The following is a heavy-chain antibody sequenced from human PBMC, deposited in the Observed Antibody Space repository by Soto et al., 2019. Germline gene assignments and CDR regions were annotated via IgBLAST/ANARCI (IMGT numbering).Heavy chain of an antibody. Sequence: QVQLQQWGAGLLKPSETLSLTCAVYGGSFSGYYWSWIRQPPGKGLEWIGEINHSGSTNYNPSLKSRVTISVDTSKNQFSLTLSSVTAADTAVYYCARTAAVAGYFDYWGQGTLVTVSS. D-gene: IGHD6-19*01. V-gene: IGHV4-34*01. CDR1: GGSFSGYY. J-gene: IGHJ4*02. CDR3: ARTAAVAGYFDY. CDR2: INHSGST.